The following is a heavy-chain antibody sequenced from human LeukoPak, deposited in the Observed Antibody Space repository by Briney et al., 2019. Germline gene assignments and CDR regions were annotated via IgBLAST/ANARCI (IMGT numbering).Heavy chain of an antibody. J-gene: IGHJ4*02. CDR3: ARLGDSSGYYDY. CDR2: ISSSGSTI. Sequence: GGSLRLSCAASGFTFSGYNMDWVRQAPGKGLEWVSYISSSGSTIYYADSVKGRFNISRDNDKTSLYLQMNSLREEDTAVYYCARLGDSSGYYDYWGQGTLVTVSS. CDR1: GFTFSGYN. D-gene: IGHD3-22*01. V-gene: IGHV3-48*02.